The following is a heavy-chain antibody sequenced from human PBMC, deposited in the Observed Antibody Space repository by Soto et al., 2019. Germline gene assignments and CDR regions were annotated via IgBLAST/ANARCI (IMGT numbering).Heavy chain of an antibody. J-gene: IGHJ5*02. Sequence: QVQLVQSGAEVKKPGASVKVSCKGSGYTFTSYHINWVRQATGQGLEWMGWMNPNSGNAGYAQTLQGRVTMTWDTSMSTAYMELSSLRFEDTAMYYCARAHISSTKYWLDPWGQGTLVTVSS. CDR1: GYTFTSYH. D-gene: IGHD6-6*01. CDR3: ARAHISSTKYWLDP. V-gene: IGHV1-8*01. CDR2: MNPNSGNA.